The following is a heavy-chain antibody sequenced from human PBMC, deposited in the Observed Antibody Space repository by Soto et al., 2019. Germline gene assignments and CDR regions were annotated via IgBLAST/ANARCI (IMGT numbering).Heavy chain of an antibody. D-gene: IGHD2-2*01. CDR2: ISSSGSTI. CDR3: ARDQGSRIVVVPAAMGVQYYYGMDV. J-gene: IGHJ6*02. V-gene: IGHV3-48*03. Sequence: GGSLRLSCAASGFTFSSYEMNWVRQAPGKGLEWVSYISSSGSTIYYADSVKGRFTISRDNAKNSLYLQMNSLRAEDTAVYYCARDQGSRIVVVPAAMGVQYYYGMDVWGQGTTVPVS. CDR1: GFTFSSYE.